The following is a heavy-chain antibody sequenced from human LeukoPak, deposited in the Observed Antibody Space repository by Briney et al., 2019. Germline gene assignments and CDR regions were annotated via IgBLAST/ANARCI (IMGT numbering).Heavy chain of an antibody. Sequence: GGSLRLSCAASGFTFSSYGMHWVRQAPGKGLEWVSLIYSGGSTYYADSVKGRFTISRDNSKNTLYLQMNSLRAEDTAVYYCAREITIFGDYNWFDPWGQGTLVTVSS. J-gene: IGHJ5*02. V-gene: IGHV3-66*01. CDR3: AREITIFGDYNWFDP. D-gene: IGHD3-3*01. CDR1: GFTFSSYG. CDR2: IYSGGST.